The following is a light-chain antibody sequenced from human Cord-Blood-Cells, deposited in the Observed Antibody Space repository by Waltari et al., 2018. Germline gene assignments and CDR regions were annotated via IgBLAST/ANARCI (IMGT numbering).Light chain of an antibody. CDR2: DAS. J-gene: IGLJ1*01. Sequence: QSALTQPASVSGSPGQSITISCNGTSSDVGGYNYVSWYQQHPGKAPKLMIYDASTRPSGVSNRFSGSKSGNTSSLTISGLQADDEADYYCSSYTSSSTYVFGTGTKVTVL. CDR3: SSYTSSSTYV. V-gene: IGLV2-14*01. CDR1: SSDVGGYNY.